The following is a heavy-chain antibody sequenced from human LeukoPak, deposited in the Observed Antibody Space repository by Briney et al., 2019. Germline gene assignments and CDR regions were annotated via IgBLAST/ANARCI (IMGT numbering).Heavy chain of an antibody. D-gene: IGHD3-16*01. CDR1: GFTFSSYE. Sequence: TGGSLRLSCAASGFTFSSYEMNWVRQAPGKGLEWVSYISSSGSTIYYADSVKGRFTISRDNAKNSLHLQMNSLRAEDTAVYYCARDAYDYVWGSYSLDYWGQGTLVTVSS. J-gene: IGHJ4*02. CDR3: ARDAYDYVWGSYSLDY. V-gene: IGHV3-48*03. CDR2: ISSSGSTI.